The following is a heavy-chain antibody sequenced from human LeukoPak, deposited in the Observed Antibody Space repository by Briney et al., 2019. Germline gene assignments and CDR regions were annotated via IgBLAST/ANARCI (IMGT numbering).Heavy chain of an antibody. Sequence: SETLSLTCTVSGGSISSYYWSWIRQPPGKGLEWIGYVYYSGSTNYNPSLKSRVTISVDTSKNQFSLKLSSVTAADTAVYYCARDSPHYYDSSGYYRGGSAFDIWGQGTMVTVSS. CDR2: VYYSGST. V-gene: IGHV4-59*01. CDR1: GGSISSYY. J-gene: IGHJ3*02. CDR3: ARDSPHYYDSSGYYRGGSAFDI. D-gene: IGHD3-22*01.